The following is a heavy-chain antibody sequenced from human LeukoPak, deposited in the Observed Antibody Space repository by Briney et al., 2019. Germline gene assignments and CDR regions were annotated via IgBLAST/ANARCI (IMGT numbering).Heavy chain of an antibody. D-gene: IGHD3-22*01. J-gene: IGHJ4*02. CDR3: ARPFYFDSIDI. CDR1: GFTYSSSF. CDR2: INPGNIT. Sequence: GGSLRLSCVASGFTYSSSFIHWLRQAPGKGLAWVSRINPGNITTYADYVKGRFTISRDNAKNTLYLQMNSLRAEDTAVYYCARPFYFDSIDIWGQGTLVTVSS. V-gene: IGHV3-74*01.